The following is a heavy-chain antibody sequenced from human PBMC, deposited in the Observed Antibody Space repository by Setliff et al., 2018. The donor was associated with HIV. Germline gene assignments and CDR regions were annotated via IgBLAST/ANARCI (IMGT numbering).Heavy chain of an antibody. Sequence: VKVSCKASADTFTNCLINWVRQAPGQGLEWMGWINTDSGTPTYAQAFTGRFVFSLDTSVSTAFLQITSLKAEDTAVYYCAREDHDVWGDYSNFFDSWGQGTLVTVSS. CDR1: ADTFTNCL. CDR2: INTDSGTP. J-gene: IGHJ5*01. D-gene: IGHD3-3*01. V-gene: IGHV7-4-1*02. CDR3: AREDHDVWGDYSNFFDS.